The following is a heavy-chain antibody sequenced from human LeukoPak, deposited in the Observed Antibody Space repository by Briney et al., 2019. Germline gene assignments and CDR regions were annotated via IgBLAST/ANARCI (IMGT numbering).Heavy chain of an antibody. CDR3: ARDWIRYYYDSSGSLGRRYFDY. D-gene: IGHD3-22*01. Sequence: GGSLRLSCAASGFTFSSYSMNWVRQAPGKGLEWVSSISSSSSYIYYADSVKGRFTISRDNAKNSLYLQMNSLRAEDTAVYYCARDWIRYYYDSSGSLGRRYFDYWGRGTLVTVSS. CDR2: ISSSSSYI. J-gene: IGHJ4*02. CDR1: GFTFSSYS. V-gene: IGHV3-21*01.